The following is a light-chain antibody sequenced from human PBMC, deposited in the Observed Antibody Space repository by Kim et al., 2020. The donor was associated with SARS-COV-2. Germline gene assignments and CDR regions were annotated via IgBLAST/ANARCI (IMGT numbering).Light chain of an antibody. Sequence: EIVMTQSPATLSVSPGERATLSCRASPSVSSNLAWYQQKPGQAPRLLIYGAFTRATGIPARFSGSGSGTKFTLTISSLQSEDFAVYYCQQYKNWPLTFGGGTKVDIK. CDR2: GAF. V-gene: IGKV3-15*01. CDR3: QQYKNWPLT. J-gene: IGKJ4*01. CDR1: PSVSSN.